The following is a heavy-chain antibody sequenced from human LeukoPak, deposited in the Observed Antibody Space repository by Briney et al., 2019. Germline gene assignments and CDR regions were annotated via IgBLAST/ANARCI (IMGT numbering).Heavy chain of an antibody. CDR3: AKVLLRYFDWLLPNFDY. CDR2: ISYDGSNK. V-gene: IGHV3-30*18. J-gene: IGHJ4*02. Sequence: RRSLRLSCAASGFTFSSYGMHWVRQAPGKGLKWVAVISYDGSNKYYADSVKGRFTISRDNSKNTLYLQMNSLRAEDTAVYYCAKVLLRYFDWLLPNFDYWGQGTLVTVSS. D-gene: IGHD3-9*01. CDR1: GFTFSSYG.